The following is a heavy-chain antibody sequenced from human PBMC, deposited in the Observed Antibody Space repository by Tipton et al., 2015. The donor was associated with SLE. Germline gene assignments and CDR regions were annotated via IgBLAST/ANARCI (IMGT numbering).Heavy chain of an antibody. CDR1: GFSFNNYW. CDR2: IKEDGSET. Sequence: SLRLSCVASGFSFNNYWMYWVRQAPGKGPEWVANIKEDGSETQYVDSVRGRFTISRDNSKNSVYLQMNSLRVEDAAVYYCATHMPPVTRGQGTLVTVSS. V-gene: IGHV3-7*03. J-gene: IGHJ4*02. D-gene: IGHD2-2*01. CDR3: ATHMPPVT.